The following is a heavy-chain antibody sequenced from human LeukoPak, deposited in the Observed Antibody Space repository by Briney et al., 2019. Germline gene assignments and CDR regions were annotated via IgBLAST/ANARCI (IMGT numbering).Heavy chain of an antibody. CDR3: ARVTIINDAFDI. Sequence: GGSLRLSCAASGFTFDDYAMHWVRQAPGKGLEWVSGISWNSGSIGYADSVKGRFTISRDNAKNTLYLQMNSLRAEDTAVYYCARVTIINDAFDIWGQGTMVTVSS. V-gene: IGHV3-9*01. CDR1: GFTFDDYA. D-gene: IGHD3-10*01. J-gene: IGHJ3*02. CDR2: ISWNSGSI.